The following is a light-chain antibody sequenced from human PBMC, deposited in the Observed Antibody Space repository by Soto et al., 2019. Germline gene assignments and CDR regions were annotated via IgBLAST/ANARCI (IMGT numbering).Light chain of an antibody. CDR2: AAS. V-gene: IGKV1-27*01. CDR1: QSISSY. Sequence: DIQMTQSPSSLSASVGDRVTIACRASQSISSYLNWYQLKPGKAPKLLIYAASSLQSGVPSRFSGSGSGTDFTLTISSLQPEDVATYYCQKYNSAPLTFGGGTKVDIK. CDR3: QKYNSAPLT. J-gene: IGKJ4*01.